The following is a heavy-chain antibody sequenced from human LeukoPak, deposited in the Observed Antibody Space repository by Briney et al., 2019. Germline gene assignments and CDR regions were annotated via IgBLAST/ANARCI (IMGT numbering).Heavy chain of an antibody. CDR3: ARIDSTAGGDY. J-gene: IGHJ4*02. Sequence: SETLSLTCTVSGGSISSSSYFWGWNRQPPGKGLEWIGSIDSSGTTYYNPALKSRVTISLDTSKNHFSLRLSSVTAADTAVYYCARIDSTAGGDYWGQGTLVTVSS. V-gene: IGHV4-39*07. D-gene: IGHD3-9*01. CDR1: GGSISSSSYF. CDR2: IDSSGTT.